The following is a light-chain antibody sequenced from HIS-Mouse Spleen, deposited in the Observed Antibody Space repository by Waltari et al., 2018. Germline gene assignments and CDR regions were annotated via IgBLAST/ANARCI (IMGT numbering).Light chain of an antibody. CDR2: GKN. CDR3: QSYDSSLSVV. Sequence: SSELTQDPAVSVALGQTVRITCQGDSLRSYYASWYQQKPGQAPVLVIYGKNNRPSGIPDRFSGSKSGTSASLAITGLQAEDEADYYCQSYDSSLSVVFGGGTKLTVL. J-gene: IGLJ2*01. CDR1: SLRSYY. V-gene: IGLV3-19*01.